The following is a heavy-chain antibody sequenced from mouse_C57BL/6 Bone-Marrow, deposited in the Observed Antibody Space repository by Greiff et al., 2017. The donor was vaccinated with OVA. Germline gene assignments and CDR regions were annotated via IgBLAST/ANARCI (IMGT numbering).Heavy chain of an antibody. CDR2: LWSGGST. J-gene: IGHJ4*01. CDR1: GFSLTSYG. D-gene: IGHD4-1*01. V-gene: IGHV2-2*01. Sequence: VQLQQSGPGLVQPSQSLSITCTVSGFSLTSYGVHWVRQSPGKGLEWLGVLWSGGSTDYNAAFISRLSISKDNSKSQVFFKMNSLQADDTAIYYCARRANWAPYAMDYWGQGTSVTVSA. CDR3: ARRANWAPYAMDY.